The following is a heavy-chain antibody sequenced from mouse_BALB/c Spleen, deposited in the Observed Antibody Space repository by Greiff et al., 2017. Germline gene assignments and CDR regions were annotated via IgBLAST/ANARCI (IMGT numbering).Heavy chain of an antibody. CDR1: GFNIKDTY. D-gene: IGHD2-2*01. CDR3: ARSGGYDWFAY. J-gene: IGHJ3*01. V-gene: IGHV14-3*02. CDR2: IDPANGNT. Sequence: VQLKESGAELVKPGASVKLSCTASGFNIKDTYMHWVKQRPEQGLEWIGRIDPANGNTKYDPKFQGKATITADTSSNTAYLQLSSLTSEDTAVYYCARSGGYDWFAYWGQGTLVTVSA.